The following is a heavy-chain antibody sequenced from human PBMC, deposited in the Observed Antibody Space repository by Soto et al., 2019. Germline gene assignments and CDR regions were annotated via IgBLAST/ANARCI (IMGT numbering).Heavy chain of an antibody. Sequence: QVQLVQSGAEVKKPGASVKVSCKASGYTFTSYGISWVRQAPGQGLEWMGWISAYNGNTNYELKLQGRVTMTTDTSTSTAYMERRSLRSDDTAVYYCACDEVGATEFDYWGQGTLVTVSS. D-gene: IGHD1-26*01. CDR2: ISAYNGNT. CDR3: ACDEVGATEFDY. CDR1: GYTFTSYG. V-gene: IGHV1-18*01. J-gene: IGHJ4*02.